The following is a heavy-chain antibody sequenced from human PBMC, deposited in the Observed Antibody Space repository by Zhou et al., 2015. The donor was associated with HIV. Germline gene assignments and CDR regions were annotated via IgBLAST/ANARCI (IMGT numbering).Heavy chain of an antibody. CDR2: IIPISGPA. V-gene: IGHV1-69*01. CDR1: GGTFSGSD. J-gene: IGHJ6*02. CDR3: ARVSYHLTSYYFYAMDV. Sequence: VQLVQSGTEVKKPGSSVKVSCKASGGTFSGSDISWVRQAPGQGLEWMGGIIPISGPAFYAQNFQGRVTITADESSSTAYMELSSLRSEDTAVYYCARVSYHLTSYYFYAMDVWGQGTTVTVSS.